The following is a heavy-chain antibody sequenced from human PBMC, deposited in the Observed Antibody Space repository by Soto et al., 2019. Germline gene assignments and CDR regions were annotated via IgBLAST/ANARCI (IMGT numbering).Heavy chain of an antibody. CDR3: ARDQERVFDY. V-gene: IGHV1-18*01. D-gene: IGHD6-13*01. CDR2: ISAYNGNT. Sequence: WLRQAPGQGLEWMGWISAYNGNTNYAQKLQGRVTMTTDTSTSTAYMELRSLRSDDTAVYYCARDQERVFDYWGQGTLVTVSS. J-gene: IGHJ4*02.